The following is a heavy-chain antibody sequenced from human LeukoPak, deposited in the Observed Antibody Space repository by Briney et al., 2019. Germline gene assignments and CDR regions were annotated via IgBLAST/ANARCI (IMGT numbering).Heavy chain of an antibody. CDR3: ARAIPSSSGWCPFDY. CDR1: GVSISSYY. D-gene: IGHD6-19*01. CDR2: IYTSGST. J-gene: IGHJ4*02. Sequence: SETLSLTCTVSGVSISSYYWSWIRQPAGKGLEWIGRIYTSGSTNYNPSLKSRVTMSVYTSKNQFSLKLSSVTAADTAVYYCARAIPSSSGWCPFDYWGQGTLVTVSS. V-gene: IGHV4-4*07.